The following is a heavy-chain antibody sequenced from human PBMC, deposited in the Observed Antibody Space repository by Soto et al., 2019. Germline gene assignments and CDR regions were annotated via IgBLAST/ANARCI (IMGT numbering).Heavy chain of an antibody. Sequence: ASVKVSCKASGYTFTSYGISWVRQAPGQGLEWMGWISAYNGNTNYAQKPQGRVTMTTDTSTSTAYMELRSLRSDDTAVYYCARDGLTGTTKQAFYYYYGMDVWGQGTTVTVSS. J-gene: IGHJ6*02. V-gene: IGHV1-18*04. CDR1: GYTFTSYG. CDR3: ARDGLTGTTKQAFYYYYGMDV. D-gene: IGHD1-7*01. CDR2: ISAYNGNT.